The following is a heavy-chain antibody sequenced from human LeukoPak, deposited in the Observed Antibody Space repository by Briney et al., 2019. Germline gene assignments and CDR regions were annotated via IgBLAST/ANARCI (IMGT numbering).Heavy chain of an antibody. V-gene: IGHV4-59*12. CDR2: IYYSGST. CDR1: GGSISSYY. Sequence: PSETLSLTCTVSGGSISSYYWSWIRQPPGKGLEWIGYIYYSGSTNYNPSLKSRVTISVDTSKNQFSLKLSSVTAADTAVYYCARRRTPNMITFGRRYYMDVWGKGTTVTISS. CDR3: ARRRTPNMITFGRRYYMDV. J-gene: IGHJ6*03. D-gene: IGHD3-16*01.